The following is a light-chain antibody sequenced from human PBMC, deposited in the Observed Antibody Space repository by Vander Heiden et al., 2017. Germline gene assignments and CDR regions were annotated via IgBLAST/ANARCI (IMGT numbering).Light chain of an antibody. CDR1: QSISSY. J-gene: IGKJ2*01. V-gene: IGKV1-39*01. CDR3: QQSYSTPRDT. CDR2: AAS. Sequence: IHMTQYPSSLSASVGDRVTITCRASQSISSYLNWYQQKPGKAPKLLIYAASSLQSGVPSRFSGSGSGTDFTLTISSLQPEDFATYYCQQSYSTPRDTFGQGAKLGIK.